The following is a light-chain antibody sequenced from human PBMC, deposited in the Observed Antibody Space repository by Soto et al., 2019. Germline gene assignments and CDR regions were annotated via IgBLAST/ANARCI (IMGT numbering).Light chain of an antibody. J-gene: IGLJ2*01. CDR3: QSYDSSLSGVV. CDR1: RSNIGAGYD. CDR2: GNN. V-gene: IGLV1-40*01. Sequence: QSVLTQPPSVSGAPGQRVTISCTGSRSNIGAGYDVHWYQQLPGTAPKLLIYGNNYRPSGVPDRFSGSKSGTSASLAITGLQAEDEADYYCQSYDSSLSGVVFGGGTKVTVL.